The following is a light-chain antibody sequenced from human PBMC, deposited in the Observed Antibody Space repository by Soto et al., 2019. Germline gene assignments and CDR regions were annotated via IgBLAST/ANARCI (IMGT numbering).Light chain of an antibody. J-gene: IGKJ4*01. CDR1: QSISSQ. V-gene: IGKV3-11*01. CDR2: VAS. CDR3: QQRSSWPLT. Sequence: EIVLTQSPATLSLSPGERATLSCRASQSISSQLAWYQQKPGQAPRLLICVASNRATGIPARFSGSGSGTDFTLTISSLEPEDFAVYYCQQRSSWPLTFGGGTKVEIK.